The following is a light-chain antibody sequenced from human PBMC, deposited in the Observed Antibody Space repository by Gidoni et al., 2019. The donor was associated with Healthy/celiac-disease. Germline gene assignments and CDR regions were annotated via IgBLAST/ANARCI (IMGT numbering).Light chain of an antibody. CDR1: QDISNY. J-gene: IGKJ2*01. CDR2: DAS. V-gene: IGKV1-33*01. CDR3: QQYDNLPYT. Sequence: DIQITQSPSSLSASVGDRVTITCQASQDISNYLNWYQQKPGKAPKLLIYDASNLETGVPSRFSGSGSVTDLTLNISSLQPEDIATYYCQQYDNLPYTFGQGTKLEIK.